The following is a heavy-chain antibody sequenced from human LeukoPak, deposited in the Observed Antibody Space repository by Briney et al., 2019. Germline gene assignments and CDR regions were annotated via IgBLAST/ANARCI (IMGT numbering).Heavy chain of an antibody. D-gene: IGHD1-14*01. CDR1: GFPFSALG. Sequence: GGSLRLSCSAYGFPFSALGMPWVRLAPGKGLEHVSTIGSDGDGTYYAGSVKDRFIISRDNSKNAVYLQMSSLRPEDTAVYYCVSPVFINFWGQGTLVTVSS. CDR3: VSPVFINF. CDR2: IGSDGDGT. J-gene: IGHJ4*01. V-gene: IGHV3-64D*06.